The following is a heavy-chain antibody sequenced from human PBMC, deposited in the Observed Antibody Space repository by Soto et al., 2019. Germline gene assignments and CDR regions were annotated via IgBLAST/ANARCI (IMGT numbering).Heavy chain of an antibody. CDR2: IYSGGST. V-gene: IGHV3-66*01. CDR1: GLTVSNNY. Sequence: EVKLVESRGGLVQPGGSLRLSCAASGLTVSNNYISWVRQSPGKGLEWVSLIYSGGSTKYADSVKGRFTISRDNSKNTMYLQMNSLRAEDTAVYYCAALLPTVVTPFQHWGQGTLVTVSS. CDR3: AALLPTVVTPFQH. D-gene: IGHD4-17*01. J-gene: IGHJ1*01.